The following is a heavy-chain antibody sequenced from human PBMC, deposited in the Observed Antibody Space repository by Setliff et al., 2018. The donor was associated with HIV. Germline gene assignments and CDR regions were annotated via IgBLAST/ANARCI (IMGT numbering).Heavy chain of an antibody. J-gene: IGHJ4*02. CDR1: GHSFTTYF. V-gene: IGHV1-46*01. Sequence: ASVKVSCKASGHSFTTYFLHWVRQAPGQGLEWMGMIDPSGGEPSYAQRFQGRVAMTRDTSTGTVYMELSSLESEDTAVYYCARFTWSSSDDFDYWGQGTLVTVS. CDR3: ARFTWSSSDDFDY. D-gene: IGHD3-10*01. CDR2: IDPSGGEP.